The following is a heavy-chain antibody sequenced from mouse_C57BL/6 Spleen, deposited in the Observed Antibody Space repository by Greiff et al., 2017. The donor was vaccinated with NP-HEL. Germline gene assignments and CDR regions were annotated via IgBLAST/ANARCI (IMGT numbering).Heavy chain of an antibody. CDR1: GFTFTDYY. J-gene: IGHJ3*01. D-gene: IGHD2-3*01. CDR3: ARHDGYSNWFAY. CDR2: IRNKANGYTT. V-gene: IGHV7-3*01. Sequence: EVKVVESGGGLVQPGGSLSLSCAASGFTFTDYYMSWVRQPPGKALEWLGFIRNKANGYTTEYSASVKGRFTISRDNSQSILYLQMNALRDEDSATYYCARHDGYSNWFAYWGQGTLVTVSA.